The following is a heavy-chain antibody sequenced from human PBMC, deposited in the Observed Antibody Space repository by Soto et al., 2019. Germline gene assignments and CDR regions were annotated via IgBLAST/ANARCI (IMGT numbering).Heavy chain of an antibody. V-gene: IGHV3-23*01. CDR2: ISGSGGST. D-gene: IGHD3-22*01. J-gene: IGHJ4*02. Sequence: PGGSLRLSCASSGFTFISYAMTWVRQAPGKGLEWVSGISGSGGSTYYADSVKGRFTISRDNSKNTLYLQMNSLRAEDTAVYYCAKDPWSDYYDSSGYHYGYFDYWGQGTLVTVSS. CDR1: GFTFISYA. CDR3: AKDPWSDYYDSSGYHYGYFDY.